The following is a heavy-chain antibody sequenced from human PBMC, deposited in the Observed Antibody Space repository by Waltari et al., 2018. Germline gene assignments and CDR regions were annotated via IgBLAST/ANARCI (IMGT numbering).Heavy chain of an antibody. J-gene: IGHJ5*02. CDR2: SNPNSGGT. D-gene: IGHD2-8*02. V-gene: IGHV1-2*06. Sequence: QLQLVQSGAEVKKPGASVNVSCQAPGYPFTGYLMPLVPHAPGQGLEWMGRSNPNSGGTNYAQKFKGRVTMTRDTSISTAYMELGRLRSDDTAVYYCARDTGSRLVVSYNWFDPWGQGTLVTVSS. CDR3: ARDTGSRLVVSYNWFDP. CDR1: GYPFTGYL.